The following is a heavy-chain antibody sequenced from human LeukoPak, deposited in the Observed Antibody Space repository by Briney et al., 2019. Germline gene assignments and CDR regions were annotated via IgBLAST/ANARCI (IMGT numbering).Heavy chain of an antibody. D-gene: IGHD6-19*01. J-gene: IGHJ4*02. CDR2: VNPRGGST. V-gene: IGHV1-46*01. CDR3: ARGLAALPDY. Sequence: ASVKVSCKASGNTLTSYFVHGVRPAPARGVEWMGIVNPRGGSTSYAQKFQGRITITRHTPTSTVYMEVISLRSEDTAVYYCARGLAALPDYWGQGTLVTVSS. CDR1: GNTLTSYF.